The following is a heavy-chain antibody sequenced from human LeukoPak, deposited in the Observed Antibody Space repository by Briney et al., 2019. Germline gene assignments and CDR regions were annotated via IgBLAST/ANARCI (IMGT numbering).Heavy chain of an antibody. V-gene: IGHV3-48*03. CDR1: GFSFSSYE. CDR3: ARAGPDY. J-gene: IGHJ4*02. D-gene: IGHD6-19*01. Sequence: HPGGSLRLSCAASGFSFSSYEMNWVRQAPGKGLEWLSHISGSAATIYYADSVKGRFIISRDNAKNSLYLQMDSLRAEDTAIYYCARAGPDYWGQGTLVTVSS. CDR2: ISGSAATI.